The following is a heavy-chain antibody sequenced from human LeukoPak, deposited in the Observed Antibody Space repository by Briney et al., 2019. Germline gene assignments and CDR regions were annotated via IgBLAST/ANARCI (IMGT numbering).Heavy chain of an antibody. V-gene: IGHV3-30*04. CDR1: GFTFINYA. D-gene: IGHD5-18*01. J-gene: IGHJ3*02. CDR2: MSYDGSNK. Sequence: PGGSLRLSCAASGFTFINYAMHWVRQAPGRGLEWVAVMSYDGSNKYYAESVKGRFTISRDNSKNTLYLQMNNLRAEDTALYYCARLSGYRYGHAGAFDIWGQGTMVTVSS. CDR3: ARLSGYRYGHAGAFDI.